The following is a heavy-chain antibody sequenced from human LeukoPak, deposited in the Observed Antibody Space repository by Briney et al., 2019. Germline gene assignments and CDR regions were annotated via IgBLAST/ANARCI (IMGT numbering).Heavy chain of an antibody. D-gene: IGHD6-13*01. J-gene: IGHJ4*02. CDR1: GYTFTSYY. Sequence: ASVKVSCKASGYTFTSYYMHWVRQAPGQGLEWMGIINPSGGSTSYAQKFQGRVTMTRDTSTSTVYMELSSLRSEDTAVYYCARDRSSSSWFTFGGFDYWGQGTLVTVSS. V-gene: IGHV1-46*01. CDR3: ARDRSSSSWFTFGGFDY. CDR2: INPSGGST.